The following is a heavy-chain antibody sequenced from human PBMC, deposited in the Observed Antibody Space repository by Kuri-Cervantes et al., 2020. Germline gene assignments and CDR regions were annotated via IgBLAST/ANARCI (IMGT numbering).Heavy chain of an antibody. V-gene: IGHV1-58*01. CDR3: ARDERSSYGQDRVYYYYMDV. CDR2: IVVGSGNT. CDR1: GFTFTSSA. Sequence: SVKVSCKASGFTFTSSAVQWVRQARGQRLEWIGWIVVGSGNTNYAQKFQERVTITRDMSTSTAYMELSSLRSEDTAVYYCARDERSSYGQDRVYYYYMDVWGKGTTVTVSS. J-gene: IGHJ6*03. D-gene: IGHD5-18*01.